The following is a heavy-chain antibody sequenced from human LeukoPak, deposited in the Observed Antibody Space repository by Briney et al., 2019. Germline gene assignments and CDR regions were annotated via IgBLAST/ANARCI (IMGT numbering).Heavy chain of an antibody. D-gene: IGHD4-11*01. CDR3: ARESKDAFDI. J-gene: IGHJ3*02. V-gene: IGHV3-7*01. Sequence: GGSLRLSCAASGFTFSTYTMNWVRQAPGKGLEWVANIKQDGSEKYYVDSVKGRFTISRDNAKNSLYLQMNSLRAEDTAVYYCARESKDAFDIWGQGTMVTVSS. CDR1: GFTFSTYT. CDR2: IKQDGSEK.